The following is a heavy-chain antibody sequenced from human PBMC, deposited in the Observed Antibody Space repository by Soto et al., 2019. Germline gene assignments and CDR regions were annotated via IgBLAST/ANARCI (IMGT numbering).Heavy chain of an antibody. CDR2: IGGGGVPT. D-gene: IGHD6-13*01. CDR3: SGGPWQPPHCVDP. V-gene: IGHV3-23*01. CDR1: GFTFSNYA. J-gene: IGHJ5*02. Sequence: EVPVLESGGGLVQPGGSLRLSCAASGFTFSNYAMSWVRQAPGKGLEWVSAIGGGGVPTYHADSVKGRFTISRDNSRSTLELKMNSLRAEDAAVYYCSGGPWQPPHCVDPWGLGTLVTVSS.